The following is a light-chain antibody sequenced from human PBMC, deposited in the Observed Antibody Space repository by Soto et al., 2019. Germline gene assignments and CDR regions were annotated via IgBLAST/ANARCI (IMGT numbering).Light chain of an antibody. CDR2: EVT. Sequence: QSVLTQPASVSGSPGQSIPISCTGTSSDVGGHNFVSWYQHHPGKAPKLMIYEVTHRPSGISDRFSGSKSGNTASLTISGLQAEDEADYYCNSYTSTFTWVFGGGTKLTVL. CDR3: NSYTSTFTWV. CDR1: SSDVGGHNF. V-gene: IGLV2-14*01. J-gene: IGLJ3*02.